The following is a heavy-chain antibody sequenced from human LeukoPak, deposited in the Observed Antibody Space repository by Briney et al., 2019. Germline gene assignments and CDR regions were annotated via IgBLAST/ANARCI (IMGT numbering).Heavy chain of an antibody. Sequence: GGSLRLSCAASGFTFSSYAMRWVRQAPGKGVEGVSAISGSGGSTYYADSVKGRFTISRYNSKNPLYLQMNSLRAEDTAVYYCAKVTLEMATILYFDYWGQGTLVTVSS. CDR2: ISGSGGST. J-gene: IGHJ4*02. CDR1: GFTFSSYA. D-gene: IGHD5-24*01. CDR3: AKVTLEMATILYFDY. V-gene: IGHV3-23*01.